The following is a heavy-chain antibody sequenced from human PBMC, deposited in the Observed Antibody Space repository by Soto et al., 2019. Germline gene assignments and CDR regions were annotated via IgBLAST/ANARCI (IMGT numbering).Heavy chain of an antibody. CDR3: AQTDRMVAIHN. D-gene: IGHD2-21*01. J-gene: IGHJ4*02. V-gene: IGHV2-5*02. CDR2: IYWDDDK. CDR1: GFSLSTSGVG. Sequence: SGPTLVNPTQTLTLTCTFSGFSLSTSGVGVGWIRQPPGKALEWLALIYWDDDKRDSPSLKTRLTITKDTSKNQVVLTMTNMDPVDTATYYCAQTDRMVAIHNWGQGLMVTVSS.